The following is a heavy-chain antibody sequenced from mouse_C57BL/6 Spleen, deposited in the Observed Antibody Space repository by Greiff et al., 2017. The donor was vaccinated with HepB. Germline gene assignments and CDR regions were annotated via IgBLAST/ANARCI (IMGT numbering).Heavy chain of an antibody. CDR2: ISYDGSN. J-gene: IGHJ1*03. V-gene: IGHV3-6*01. CDR3: ARGGDRYFDV. CDR1: GYSITSGYY. Sequence: EVKLMESGPGLVKPSQSLSLTCSVTGYSITSGYYWNWIRQFPGNKLEWMGYISYDGSNNYNPSLKNRISITRDTSKNQFFLKLNSVTTEDTATYYCARGGDRYFDVWGTGTTVTVSS. D-gene: IGHD3-2*01.